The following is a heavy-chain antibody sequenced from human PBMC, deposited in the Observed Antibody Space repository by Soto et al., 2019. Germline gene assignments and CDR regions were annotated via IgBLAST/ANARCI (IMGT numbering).Heavy chain of an antibody. CDR1: GFTFDDYA. Sequence: PGGSLRLSCAASGFTFDDYAMHRVRQAPGKGLEWVSGISWNSGSIGYADSVKGRFTISRDNAKNSLYLQMNSLRAEDTALYYCAKGVPYDILTGYSGAYFDYWGQGTLVTAPQ. D-gene: IGHD3-9*01. CDR2: ISWNSGSI. J-gene: IGHJ4*02. CDR3: AKGVPYDILTGYSGAYFDY. V-gene: IGHV3-9*01.